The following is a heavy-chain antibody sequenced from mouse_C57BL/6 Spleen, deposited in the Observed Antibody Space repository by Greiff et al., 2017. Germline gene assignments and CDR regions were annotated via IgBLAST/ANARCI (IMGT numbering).Heavy chain of an antibody. J-gene: IGHJ1*03. CDR2: IYPGSGST. V-gene: IGHV1-55*01. CDR1: GYTFTSYW. Sequence: QVQLQQPGAELVKPGASVKMSCKASGYTFTSYWITWVKQRPGQGLEWIGDIYPGSGSTNYNEKFKSKATLTVDTSSSTAYMQLSSLTSEDSAVYYCARRPNYYGSRRGYFDVWGTGTTVTVSS. CDR3: ARRPNYYGSRRGYFDV. D-gene: IGHD1-1*01.